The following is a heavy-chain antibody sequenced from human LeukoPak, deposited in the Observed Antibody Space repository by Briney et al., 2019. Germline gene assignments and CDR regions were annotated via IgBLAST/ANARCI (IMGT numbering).Heavy chain of an antibody. Sequence: ASVKVSCKASGYTFTSYGISWVRQAPGQGLEWMGWISAYNGNTNYAQKLQGRVTMTTDTSTSTAYMELRSLRSDDTAVYYCARGPHVLRYFDWVEPEHWGQGTLVTVSS. CDR2: ISAYNGNT. V-gene: IGHV1-18*01. CDR1: GYTFTSYG. CDR3: ARGPHVLRYFDWVEPEH. D-gene: IGHD3-9*01. J-gene: IGHJ4*02.